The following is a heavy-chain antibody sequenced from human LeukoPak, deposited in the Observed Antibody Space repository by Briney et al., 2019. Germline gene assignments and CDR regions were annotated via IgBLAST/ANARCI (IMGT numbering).Heavy chain of an antibody. J-gene: IGHJ4*02. CDR3: ARGYYYDSSGYHFDY. D-gene: IGHD3-22*01. CDR2: PNSGGT. Sequence: PNSGGTNYAQKFQGWVTMTRDTSISTAYMELSRLRSDDTAVYYCARGYYYDSSGYHFDYWGQGTLVTVSS. V-gene: IGHV1-2*04.